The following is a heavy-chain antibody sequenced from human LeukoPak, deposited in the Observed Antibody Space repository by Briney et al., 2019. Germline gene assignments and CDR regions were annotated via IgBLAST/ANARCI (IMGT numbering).Heavy chain of an antibody. J-gene: IGHJ4*02. Sequence: ASVKVSCKASGYTFTGYYMHWVRQAPGQGLAGMDWINPNSGDPNYAQKFQGRVTVTRDTSIITAYMELSRLRSDDTAVYYCARVGSSGWYVHPTLDYWGQGTLVTVSS. V-gene: IGHV1-2*02. CDR2: INPNSGDP. D-gene: IGHD6-19*01. CDR1: GYTFTGYY. CDR3: ARVGSSGWYVHPTLDY.